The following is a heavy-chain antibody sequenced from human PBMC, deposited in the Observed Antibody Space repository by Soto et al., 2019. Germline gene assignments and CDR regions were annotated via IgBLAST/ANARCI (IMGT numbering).Heavy chain of an antibody. Sequence: QVQLVQSGAEVKKPGASVKVSCKASGYTFTSYDINWVRQATGQGLEYLGRMNPNSGNTGYLQKFQGRVTMTRDTSISTAYLELSSLRSEDTAVYFCARGVKYGAYSRWFDPWGPGTLVTVSS. V-gene: IGHV1-8*01. J-gene: IGHJ5*02. D-gene: IGHD4-17*01. CDR2: MNPNSGNT. CDR3: ARGVKYGAYSRWFDP. CDR1: GYTFTSYD.